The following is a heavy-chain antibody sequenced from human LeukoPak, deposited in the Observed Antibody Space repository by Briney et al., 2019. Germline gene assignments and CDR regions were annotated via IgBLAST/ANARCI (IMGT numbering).Heavy chain of an antibody. CDR3: ARDGQGYDFWSGYCVFDY. CDR2: MIPIFGTA. Sequence: SAKVSCKASGGTFSSYAISWVRQAPGQGLEWMGGMIPIFGTANYAQKFQGRVTITTDESTSTAYMELSSLRSEDTAVYYCARDGQGYDFWSGYCVFDYWGQGTLVTVSS. CDR1: GGTFSSYA. J-gene: IGHJ4*02. D-gene: IGHD3-3*01. V-gene: IGHV1-69*05.